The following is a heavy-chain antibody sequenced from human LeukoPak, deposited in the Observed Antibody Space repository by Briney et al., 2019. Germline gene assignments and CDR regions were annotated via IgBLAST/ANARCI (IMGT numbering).Heavy chain of an antibody. V-gene: IGHV3-30*03. J-gene: IGHJ4*02. Sequence: TGRSLRLSCAASGFTFSSYGMHWVRQAPGKGLEWVAVISYDGSNKYYADSVKGRFTISRDNSKNTLYLQMNSLRAEDTAVYYCARAPIFRVVHFFDYWGQGILVAVSS. CDR1: GFTFSSYG. D-gene: IGHD2-21*01. CDR2: ISYDGSNK. CDR3: ARAPIFRVVHFFDY.